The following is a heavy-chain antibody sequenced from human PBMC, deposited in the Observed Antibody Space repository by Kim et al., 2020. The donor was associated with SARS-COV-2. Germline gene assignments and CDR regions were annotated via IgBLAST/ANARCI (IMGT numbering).Heavy chain of an antibody. CDR2: ISAYNGNT. J-gene: IGHJ4*02. CDR1: GYTFTSYG. Sequence: ASVKVSCKASGYTFTSYGISWVRQAPGQGLEWMGWISAYNGNTNYAQKLQGRVTMTTDTSTSTAYMELRSLRSDDTAVYYCARDTELWFGESLDKTQDYWGQGTLVTVSS. V-gene: IGHV1-18*04. CDR3: ARDTELWFGESLDKTQDY. D-gene: IGHD3-10*01.